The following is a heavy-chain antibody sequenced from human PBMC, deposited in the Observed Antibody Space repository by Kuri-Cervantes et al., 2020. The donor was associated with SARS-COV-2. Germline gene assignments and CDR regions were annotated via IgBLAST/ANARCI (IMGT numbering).Heavy chain of an antibody. Sequence: GGSLRLSCVVSGFTFNDYAMHWVRQAPGKGLEWVATISSYVSNKYYGDSVRGRFTISKDNSKNTLYLQMSTLRDDDTAVYYCAKEGSSGWYGGDWGQGALVTVSS. V-gene: IGHV3-30-3*01. CDR3: AKEGSSGWYGGD. CDR1: GFTFNDYA. J-gene: IGHJ4*02. D-gene: IGHD6-19*01. CDR2: ISSYVSNK.